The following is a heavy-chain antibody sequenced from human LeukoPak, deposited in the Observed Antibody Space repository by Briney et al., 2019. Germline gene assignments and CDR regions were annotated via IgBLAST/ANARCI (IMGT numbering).Heavy chain of an antibody. V-gene: IGHV3-30*01. CDR1: GFTFSSYA. D-gene: IGHD6-19*01. J-gene: IGHJ4*02. CDR3: ARDYGSSGRIFDY. Sequence: GGSLRLSCAASGFTFSSYAMHWVRQAPGKGLEWVAVISYDGSNKYYADSVKGRFTISRDNSKNTLYLQMNSLRAEDTAVYYCARDYGSSGRIFDYWGQGTLVTVSS. CDR2: ISYDGSNK.